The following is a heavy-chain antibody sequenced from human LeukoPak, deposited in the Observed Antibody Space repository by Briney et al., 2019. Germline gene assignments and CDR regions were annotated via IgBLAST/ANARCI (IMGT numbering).Heavy chain of an antibody. Sequence: SETLSLTCAVYGGSLSGYYWSWLRQPPGKGLEWIGEINHSGSTNYNPSLKSRVTISVDTSKDQFSLKLSSVTAADPAVYYCARVDRGVILYYYYMDVWGKGTTVTVSS. CDR2: INHSGST. V-gene: IGHV4-34*01. CDR1: GGSLSGYY. D-gene: IGHD3-10*01. CDR3: ARVDRGVILYYYYMDV. J-gene: IGHJ6*03.